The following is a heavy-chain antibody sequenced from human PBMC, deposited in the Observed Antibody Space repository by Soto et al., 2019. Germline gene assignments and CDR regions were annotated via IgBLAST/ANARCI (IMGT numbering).Heavy chain of an antibody. CDR3: ARDRATPGPFDI. CDR1: GDSFTSYY. CDR2: INPSGGST. D-gene: IGHD5-12*01. J-gene: IGHJ3*02. V-gene: IGHV1-46*03. Sequence: GASVKLSCKASGDSFTSYYMHWVRQAPGQGLEWMGIINPSGGSTSYAQKFQGRVTMTRDTSTSTVYMELSSLRSEDTAVYYCARDRATPGPFDIWGQGTMVTVSS.